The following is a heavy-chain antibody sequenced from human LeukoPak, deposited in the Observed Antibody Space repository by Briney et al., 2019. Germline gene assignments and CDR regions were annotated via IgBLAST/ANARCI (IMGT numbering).Heavy chain of an antibody. Sequence: PGGSLRLSCAASGFTFSNYGMHWVRQAPGRGLEWVALIQSDGSNTYSADSVKGRLTISRDNPRNTLQLQMNRLRPEDTAVYYCAKRYCKSATCRSDMDAWGQGTTVTVSS. CDR1: GFTFSNYG. CDR2: IQSDGSNT. CDR3: AKRYCKSATCRSDMDA. D-gene: IGHD2-15*01. J-gene: IGHJ6*02. V-gene: IGHV3-30*02.